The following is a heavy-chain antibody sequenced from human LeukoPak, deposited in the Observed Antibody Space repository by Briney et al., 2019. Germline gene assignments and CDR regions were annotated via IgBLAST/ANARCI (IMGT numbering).Heavy chain of an antibody. V-gene: IGHV4-4*07. CDR2: IYAGGTA. CDR3: ARVQGGMDV. J-gene: IGHJ6*02. Sequence: SETLSLTCTVSGGSISNYYWSWIRQSAGKGLEWIGRIYAGGTANYNPSLKSRVTISVDTSKNQFSLKLSSVTAADTAVYFCARVQGGMDVWGQGTTVTVSS. CDR1: GGSISNYY.